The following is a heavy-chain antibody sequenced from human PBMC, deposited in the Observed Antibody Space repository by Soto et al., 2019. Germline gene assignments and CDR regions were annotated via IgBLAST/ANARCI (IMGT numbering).Heavy chain of an antibody. CDR1: GFTFSSYA. CDR3: ASGGSDSGSYYYYYGMDV. CDR2: ISGSGGST. J-gene: IGHJ6*02. Sequence: GGSLRLSCAASGFTFSSYAMSWVRQAPGKGLEWVSAISGSGGSTYYADSVKGRFTISRDNSKNTLYLQMNSLRAEDTAVYYCASGGSDSGSYYYYYGMDVWGQGTTVTVSS. V-gene: IGHV3-23*01. D-gene: IGHD1-26*01.